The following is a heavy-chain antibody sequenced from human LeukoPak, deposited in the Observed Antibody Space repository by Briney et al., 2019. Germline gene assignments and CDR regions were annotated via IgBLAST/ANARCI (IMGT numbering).Heavy chain of an antibody. CDR1: GFTFDEYG. D-gene: IGHD4-17*01. V-gene: IGHV3-20*04. J-gene: IGHJ4*02. CDR2: ISWNGGIT. CDR3: AGFSVTTYHEF. Sequence: GGSLRLSCAASGFTFDEYGLSWVRQGPGKGLEWVAGISWNGGITDYADSVKGRFTISRDNAKNSLYLQMSSLRVEDTALYYCAGFSVTTYHEFWGQGTLVTVSS.